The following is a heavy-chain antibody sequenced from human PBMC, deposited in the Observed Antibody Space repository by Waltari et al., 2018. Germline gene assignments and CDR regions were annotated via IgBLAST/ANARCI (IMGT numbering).Heavy chain of an antibody. CDR1: GGTFSSYA. Sequence: QVQLVQSGAEVKKPGSSVKVSCKASGGTFSSYAISWVRQAPGQGLEWMGGIIPTIGIANYAQKFQGRVTITADESTSAAYMELSSLRSEDTAVYDCARGGWPFPFDYWGQGTLVTVSS. J-gene: IGHJ4*02. CDR3: ARGGWPFPFDY. CDR2: IIPTIGIA. D-gene: IGHD2-15*01. V-gene: IGHV1-69*12.